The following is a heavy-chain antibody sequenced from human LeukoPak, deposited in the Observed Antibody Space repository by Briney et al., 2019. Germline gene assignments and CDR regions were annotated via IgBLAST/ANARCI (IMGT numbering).Heavy chain of an antibody. D-gene: IGHD5-24*01. CDR2: IYPGDSDT. Sequence: GESLKISCKGSGYSFTSYWIGWVPQMPGKVLEWMGIIYPGDSDTRYSPSFQGQVTISADKSISTAYLQWSSLKASDTAMYYCARLEMATIESSIDYWGQGTLVTVSS. CDR1: GYSFTSYW. J-gene: IGHJ4*02. CDR3: ARLEMATIESSIDY. V-gene: IGHV5-51*01.